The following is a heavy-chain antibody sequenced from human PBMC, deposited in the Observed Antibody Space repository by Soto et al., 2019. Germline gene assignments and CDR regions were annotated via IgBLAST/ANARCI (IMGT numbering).Heavy chain of an antibody. V-gene: IGHV3-33*01. D-gene: IGHD2-8*01. CDR3: ARDVTEYCTNGECHPGYMDV. CDR1: GFTFSSYG. J-gene: IGHJ6*03. CDR2: IWYDGSNK. Sequence: QVQLVESGGGVVQPGRSLRLSCAASGFTFSSYGMHWVRQAPGKGLEWVAVIWYDGSNKYYADSVKGRFTISRDNSKNTLYLQMNSLRAEDTAVYYCARDVTEYCTNGECHPGYMDVWGKGTTVTVSS.